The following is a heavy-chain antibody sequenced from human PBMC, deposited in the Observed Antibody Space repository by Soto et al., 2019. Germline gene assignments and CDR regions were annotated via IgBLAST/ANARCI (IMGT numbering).Heavy chain of an antibody. CDR3: ASYYYVSGDYRSLDY. D-gene: IGHD3-10*01. CDR1: GDSISSSTYY. Sequence: PSETLSLTCTVSGDSISSSTYYWGWIRQSPGKGLEWIGNTHYSGSTYYNPSLKSRVTISVDTSKNQFSLKLSSVTAADTAVYYCASYYYVSGDYRSLDYWGQGTLVTVSS. CDR2: THYSGST. V-gene: IGHV4-39*01. J-gene: IGHJ4*02.